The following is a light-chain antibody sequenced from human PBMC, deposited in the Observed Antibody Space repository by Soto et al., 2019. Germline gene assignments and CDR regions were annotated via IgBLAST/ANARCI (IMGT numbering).Light chain of an antibody. V-gene: IGKV3-11*01. CDR1: QSVSRH. CDR2: DAS. Sequence: EIVLTQSPATLSLSPGERATLSCRASQSVSRHLAWYQQKPGQAPRLLIYDASNRATGIPARFSGSGSGTDFTLTIISLEPEDFAVYYCQQRNNWPRITFGQGTRLDIK. J-gene: IGKJ5*01. CDR3: QQRNNWPRIT.